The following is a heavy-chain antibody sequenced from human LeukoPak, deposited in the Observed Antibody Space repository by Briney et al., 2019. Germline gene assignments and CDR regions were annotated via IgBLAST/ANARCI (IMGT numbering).Heavy chain of an antibody. J-gene: IGHJ6*02. Sequence: GRSLRLSCAASGFTFSSYGMHWVRQAPGKGLEWVANIKQDGSEKYYVDSVKGRFTISRDNAKNSLYLQMNSLRAEDTAVYYCAREPQERYYYYGMDVWGQGTTVTVSS. CDR2: IKQDGSEK. V-gene: IGHV3-7*01. D-gene: IGHD1-14*01. CDR3: AREPQERYYYYGMDV. CDR1: GFTFSSYG.